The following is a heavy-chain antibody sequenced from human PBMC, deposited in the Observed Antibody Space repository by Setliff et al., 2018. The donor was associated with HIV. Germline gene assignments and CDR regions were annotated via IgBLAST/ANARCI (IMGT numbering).Heavy chain of an antibody. Sequence: SVKVSCKASGGTFSSYAIYWVRQAPGQGLEWMGGTMPISGTPNYAQKFQGRVTITADESTNTAYMELSSLTSEDTAMYYCATIRAYYYDSSGQEYFQHWGHGSLVTVSS. V-gene: IGHV1-69*13. CDR3: ATIRAYYYDSSGQEYFQH. CDR1: GGTFSSYA. D-gene: IGHD3-22*01. CDR2: TMPISGTP. J-gene: IGHJ1*01.